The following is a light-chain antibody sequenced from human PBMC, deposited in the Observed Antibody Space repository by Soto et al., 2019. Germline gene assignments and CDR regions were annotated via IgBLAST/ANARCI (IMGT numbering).Light chain of an antibody. CDR1: QSISNH. V-gene: IGKV1-39*01. Sequence: DIQMTQYPSSLSASVEDRVIITCRASQSISNHLNWYQQKPGKAPKLLIFAASSLQSGIPDRFSGSGSGTDFTLTISRLEPEDFAVYYCQQYGSSPPAFGQGTKVDI. J-gene: IGKJ1*01. CDR3: QQYGSSPPA. CDR2: AAS.